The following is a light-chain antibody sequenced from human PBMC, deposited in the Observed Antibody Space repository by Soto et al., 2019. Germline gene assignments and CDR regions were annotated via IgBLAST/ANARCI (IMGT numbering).Light chain of an antibody. CDR1: SSNIAANS. CDR3: GAWENSLTVYV. CDR2: DSD. J-gene: IGLJ1*01. Sequence: QSVLTHPPSVSAAPGQEVTISCSGSSSNIAANSVSWYQHLPGTAPKLLIYDSDRRPSGIPARFSGSKSGTSATLGITGLQTGDEADYYCGAWENSLTVYVFGSGTKVTVL. V-gene: IGLV1-51*01.